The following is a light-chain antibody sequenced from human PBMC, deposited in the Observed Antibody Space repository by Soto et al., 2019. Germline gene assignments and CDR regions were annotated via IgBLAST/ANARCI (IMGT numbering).Light chain of an antibody. CDR2: GAS. CDR1: QTINNN. CDR3: QQFGASLTWT. V-gene: IGKV3-15*01. Sequence: VMTQAPATLSVSPGERFTPSCRASQTINNNVAWYQLKDGQVPRLLIYGASTRAADVPARFSGGGSGTEFTLTISRLEPEDFAVYYCQQFGASLTWTFGQGTKVEIK. J-gene: IGKJ1*01.